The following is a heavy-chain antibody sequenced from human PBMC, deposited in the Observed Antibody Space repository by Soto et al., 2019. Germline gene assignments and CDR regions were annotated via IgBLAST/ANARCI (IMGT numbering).Heavy chain of an antibody. J-gene: IGHJ6*01. CDR2: IKEDGSEK. CDR3: XXXXXXXVVYY. Sequence: EVQLVESGGGLVQPGGSLRLSCAASGFSFSTYWMSWVRQPPGKGLEWVANIKEDGSEKYYVDSVKGRFTISRDNAKNSLYLQMXSLRAXXXXXXXXXXXXXXXVVYY. V-gene: IGHV3-7*01. CDR1: GFSFSTYW.